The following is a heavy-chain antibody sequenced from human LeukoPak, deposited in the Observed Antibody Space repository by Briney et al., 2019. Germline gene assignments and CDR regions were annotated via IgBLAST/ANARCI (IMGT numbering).Heavy chain of an antibody. CDR2: ISSSSAYI. CDR1: GFTFSSYS. V-gene: IGHV3-21*01. D-gene: IGHD5-12*01. Sequence: GGSLRLSCAASGFTFSSYSMNWVRQAPGKGLEWVSSISSSSAYIYYADSMKGRFTISRDNAKNSLFLQMSSLRAEDTAVYYCARAGRSAYKSGGDYWGQGTLVTVSS. CDR3: ARAGRSAYKSGGDY. J-gene: IGHJ4*02.